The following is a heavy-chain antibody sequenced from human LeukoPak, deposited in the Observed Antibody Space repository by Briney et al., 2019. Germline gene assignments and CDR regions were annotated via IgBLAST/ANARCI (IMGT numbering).Heavy chain of an antibody. V-gene: IGHV1-46*01. CDR3: ARGRITMIVVVGETDY. D-gene: IGHD3-22*01. CDR1: GYTFTGYH. Sequence: ASVKVSCKPSGYTFTGYHMHWVRQAPGQGLEWMGIINPSGGSTSYAQKFQGRVTMTRDMSTSTVYMELSSLRSEDTAVYYCARGRITMIVVVGETDYWGQGTLVTVSS. J-gene: IGHJ4*02. CDR2: INPSGGST.